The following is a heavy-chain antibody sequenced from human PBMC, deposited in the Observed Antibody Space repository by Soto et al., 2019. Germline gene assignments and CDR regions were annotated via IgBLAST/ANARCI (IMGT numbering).Heavy chain of an antibody. CDR1: GFTFSSYA. CDR2: ISYDGSNK. Sequence: QVQLVESGGGVVQPGRSLRLSCAASGFTFSSYAMHWVRQAPGKGLEWVAVISYDGSNKYYADSVKGRFTISRDNSKKKLDLQMNSLRAEDTAVYYCARDSVVVAATPTPPDYWGQGTLVTVSS. D-gene: IGHD2-15*01. V-gene: IGHV3-30-3*01. CDR3: ARDSVVVAATPTPPDY. J-gene: IGHJ4*02.